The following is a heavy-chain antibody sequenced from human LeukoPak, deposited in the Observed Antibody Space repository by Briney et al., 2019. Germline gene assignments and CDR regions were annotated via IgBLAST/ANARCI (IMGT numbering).Heavy chain of an antibody. CDR1: GGSISSGGYY. J-gene: IGHJ4*02. Sequence: PSQTLSLTCTVSGGSISSGGYYWSWIRQHPGKGLEWIGYIYYSGSTYYNPSLKSRVTISVDTSKNQFSLKPSSVTAADTAVYYCARGVVGGYFDWLTPFDYWGQGTLVTVSS. CDR2: IYYSGST. D-gene: IGHD3-9*01. V-gene: IGHV4-31*03. CDR3: ARGVVGGYFDWLTPFDY.